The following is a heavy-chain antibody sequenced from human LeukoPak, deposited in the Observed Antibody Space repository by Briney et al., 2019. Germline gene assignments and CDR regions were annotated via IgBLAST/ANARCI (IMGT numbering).Heavy chain of an antibody. CDR1: GFTFSSSA. D-gene: IGHD4-17*01. CDR2: ISGSGGST. V-gene: IGHV3-23*01. Sequence: GGSLRLSCAASGFTFSSSAMSWVRQAPGKGLEWVSAISGSGGSTYYADSVKGRFTISRDNSKNTLYLQMNSLRAEDTAVYYCAKSRGDYEGGAEPGAFDIWGQGTMVTVS. J-gene: IGHJ3*02. CDR3: AKSRGDYEGGAEPGAFDI.